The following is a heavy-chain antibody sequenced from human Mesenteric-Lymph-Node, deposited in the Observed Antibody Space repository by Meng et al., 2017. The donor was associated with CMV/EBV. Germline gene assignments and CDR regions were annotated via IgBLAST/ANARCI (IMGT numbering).Heavy chain of an antibody. CDR1: GFTFSSYS. V-gene: IGHV3-30*02. CDR2: IRYDASYA. D-gene: IGHD3-3*01. J-gene: IGHJ6*02. Sequence: GESLKISCAASGFTFSSYSMNWVRQAPGKGLEWMTFIRYDASYAYYAESVKGRFTISRDNSKNTLYLQMNSLRAEDTAVYYCARDLYYDFWSGYYSVTYYYGMDVWGQGTTVTVSS. CDR3: ARDLYYDFWSGYYSVTYYYGMDV.